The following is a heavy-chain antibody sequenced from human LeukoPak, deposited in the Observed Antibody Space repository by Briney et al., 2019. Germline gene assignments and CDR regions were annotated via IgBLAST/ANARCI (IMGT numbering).Heavy chain of an antibody. V-gene: IGHV1-8*01. D-gene: IGHD1-26*01. CDR2: MNPNSGNT. CDR3: ARWGGDLGATGDDP. CDR1: GYTFTSYD. Sequence: ASVKVSCKASGYTFTSYDINWVRQATGQGLEWMGWMNPNSGNTGYAQKFQGRVTMTRNTSISTAYMELSSLRSEDTAVYYCARWGGDLGATGDDPWGQETLVTVSS. J-gene: IGHJ5*02.